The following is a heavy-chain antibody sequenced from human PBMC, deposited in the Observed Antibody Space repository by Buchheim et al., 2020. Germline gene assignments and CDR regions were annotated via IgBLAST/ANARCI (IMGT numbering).Heavy chain of an antibody. D-gene: IGHD1-1*01. V-gene: IGHV3-74*01. J-gene: IGHJ4*02. CDR2: INSDGSST. Sequence: VQLVESGGGLVQPGGSLRLSCAASGFTFSDLWMHWVRQTPGKGLMWVSRINSDGSSTIYGESVKGRFTVSRDKAQNTLYLQMNSLRAEDTGVYYCARDPLLNGGTLDYWGQGT. CDR1: GFTFSDLW. CDR3: ARDPLLNGGTLDY.